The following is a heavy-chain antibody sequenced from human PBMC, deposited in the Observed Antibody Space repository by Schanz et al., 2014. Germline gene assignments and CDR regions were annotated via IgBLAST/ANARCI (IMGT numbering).Heavy chain of an antibody. Sequence: DVQLVDSGGGLVQPGGSLRLSCAASGFTVSNSYIHWVRQAPGKGLEWVSTIYSSGSTYYADSVRGRFTISRDNSKNALYLQMDSLRAEDTAVYYCAKEKEEVAADGSFFDYWGQGTLVTVSS. CDR2: IYSSGST. CDR3: AKEKEEVAADGSFFDY. CDR1: GFTVSNSY. D-gene: IGHD6-13*01. J-gene: IGHJ4*02. V-gene: IGHV3-53*01.